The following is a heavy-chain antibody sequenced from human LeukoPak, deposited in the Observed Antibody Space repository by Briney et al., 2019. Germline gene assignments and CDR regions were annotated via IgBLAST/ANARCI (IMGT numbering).Heavy chain of an antibody. CDR2: INPNSGGT. J-gene: IGHJ5*02. CDR3: ARDITFGGVIVNWFGP. CDR1: GYTFTGYY. Sequence: ASVKVSCKASGYTFTGYYMHWVRQAPGQGLEWMGWINPNSGGTNYAQKFQGRVTMTRDTSISTAYMELSRLRSDDTAVYYCARDITFGGVIVNWFGPWGQGTLVTVSS. D-gene: IGHD3-16*02. V-gene: IGHV1-2*02.